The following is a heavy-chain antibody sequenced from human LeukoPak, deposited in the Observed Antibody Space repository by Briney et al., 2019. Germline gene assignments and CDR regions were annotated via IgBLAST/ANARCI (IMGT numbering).Heavy chain of an antibody. D-gene: IGHD3-10*01. CDR2: INPNSGGT. CDR1: GYSFTGYF. Sequence: GASVKVFCKASGYSFTGYFMHWVRQAPGQGLEWMGWINPNSGGTNYAQKFQGRVTMTRDTSISTAYMELSGLRSDDTAVYYCARLYITMIRGINPEYYFDYWGQGTLVTVSS. V-gene: IGHV1-2*02. J-gene: IGHJ4*02. CDR3: ARLYITMIRGINPEYYFDY.